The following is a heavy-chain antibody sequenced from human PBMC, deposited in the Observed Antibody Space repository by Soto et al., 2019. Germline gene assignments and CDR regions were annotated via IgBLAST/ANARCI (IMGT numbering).Heavy chain of an antibody. Sequence: PSETLSLTCTVSGGSVSSGSYYWIWIRQPPGKGLEWIGYIYYSGSTNYNPSLKSRVTISVDTSKNQFSLKLSSVTAADTAVYYCARDLRDSGLDYWGQGTLVTVSS. D-gene: IGHD2-15*01. J-gene: IGHJ4*02. CDR3: ARDLRDSGLDY. CDR2: IYYSGST. CDR1: GGSVSSGSYY. V-gene: IGHV4-61*01.